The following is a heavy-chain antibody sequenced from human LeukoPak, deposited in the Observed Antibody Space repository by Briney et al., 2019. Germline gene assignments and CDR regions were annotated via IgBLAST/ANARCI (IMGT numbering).Heavy chain of an antibody. Sequence: ASVKVSCKASGYTFTGYYMHWVRQAPGQGLEWMGRINPNSGGTNYAQKFQGRVTMTRDTSISTAYMELSSLRSEDTAVYYCARYSNWGSLRAFDIWGQGTMVTVSS. D-gene: IGHD7-27*01. CDR3: ARYSNWGSLRAFDI. CDR2: INPNSGGT. J-gene: IGHJ3*02. CDR1: GYTFTGYY. V-gene: IGHV1-2*06.